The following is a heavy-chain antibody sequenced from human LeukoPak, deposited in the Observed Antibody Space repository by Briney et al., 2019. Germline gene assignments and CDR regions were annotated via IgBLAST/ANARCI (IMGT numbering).Heavy chain of an antibody. CDR2: IPYEGSKK. J-gene: IGHJ4*02. CDR1: GFTLSGYG. V-gene: IGHV3-30*18. Sequence: PGRSLRLSCAASGFTLSGYGMHWVRQAPGKGLEWVAFIPYEGSKKDYADSVKGRFTISRDNSKNTLYLRMNGLKTEDAAVYYCAKDGSGYDRYLDYWGQGTLVTVSS. CDR3: AKDGSGYDRYLDY. D-gene: IGHD5-12*01.